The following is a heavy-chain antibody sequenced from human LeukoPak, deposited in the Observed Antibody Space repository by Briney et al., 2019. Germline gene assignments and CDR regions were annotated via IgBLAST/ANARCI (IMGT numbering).Heavy chain of an antibody. CDR2: ISGGSNYI. D-gene: IGHD3-9*01. CDR3: ARDTGILTGTFDY. V-gene: IGHV3-21*01. J-gene: IGHJ4*02. Sequence: GGSLRLSCAASKFTFSDYNINWVRQAPGKGLEWVSFISGGSNYIYYADAVKARFTTSRDNAKNSLNLQMNSLRADDTAVYYCARDTGILTGTFDYWGQGTLVTVSS. CDR1: KFTFSDYN.